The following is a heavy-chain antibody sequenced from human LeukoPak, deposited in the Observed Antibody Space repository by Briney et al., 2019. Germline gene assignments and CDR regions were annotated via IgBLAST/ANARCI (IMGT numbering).Heavy chain of an antibody. CDR1: GGSFSGYY. J-gene: IGHJ1*01. CDR2: IYYSGST. D-gene: IGHD2-2*01. Sequence: PSETLSLTCAVYGGSFSGYYWSWIRQPPGKGLEWIGYIYYSGSTNYNPSLKSRVTISVDTSKNQFSLKLSSVTAADTAVYYCAGDYCSSTSCYGDSRYFQHWGQGTLVTVSS. CDR3: AGDYCSSTSCYGDSRYFQH. V-gene: IGHV4-59*01.